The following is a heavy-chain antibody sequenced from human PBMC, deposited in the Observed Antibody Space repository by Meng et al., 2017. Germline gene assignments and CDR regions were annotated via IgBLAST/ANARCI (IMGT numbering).Heavy chain of an antibody. D-gene: IGHD6-19*01. CDR1: EYPCTGYY. CDR2: INPNSGGT. Sequence: VQLVQLGGEWKNPGSQVKVSCKASEYPCTGYYMHLVRQAPGQGLEWMGRINPNSGGTNYAQKFQGRVTMTRDTSISTAYMELSRLRSDDTAVYYCARDKTSVRYSSGWAHYWGQGTLVTVSS. V-gene: IGHV1-2*06. CDR3: ARDKTSVRYSSGWAHY. J-gene: IGHJ4*02.